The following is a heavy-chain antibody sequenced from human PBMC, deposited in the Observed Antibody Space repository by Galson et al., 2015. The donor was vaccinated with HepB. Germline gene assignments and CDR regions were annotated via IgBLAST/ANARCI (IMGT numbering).Heavy chain of an antibody. V-gene: IGHV3-15*01. J-gene: IGHJ4*02. CDR1: GFTFSNAW. D-gene: IGHD3-22*01. Sequence: SLRLSCAASGFTFSNAWMSWVRQAPGKGLEWVGRIKSKTDGGTTDYAAPVKGRFTISRDDSKNTLYLQMNSLKTEDTAVYYCTTDRTSHITMIVEVGYWGQGTLVTVSS. CDR3: TTDRTSHITMIVEVGY. CDR2: IKSKTDGGTT.